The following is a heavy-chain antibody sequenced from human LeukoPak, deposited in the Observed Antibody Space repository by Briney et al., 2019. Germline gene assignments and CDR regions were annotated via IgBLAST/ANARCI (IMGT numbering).Heavy chain of an antibody. V-gene: IGHV4-31*03. D-gene: IGHD3-16*01. Sequence: TLSLTCTFSVCSISSRGYYWSWLPRHPGKALEWLGYIYYSGNTYYNPSLKSRVTISVDTSKNQFSLQLSSVTAADTAVYYCARSPPSLMITFGGVISHPFDYWGQGTLVTVSS. CDR1: VCSISSRGYY. CDR3: ARSPPSLMITFGGVISHPFDY. J-gene: IGHJ4*02. CDR2: IYYSGNT.